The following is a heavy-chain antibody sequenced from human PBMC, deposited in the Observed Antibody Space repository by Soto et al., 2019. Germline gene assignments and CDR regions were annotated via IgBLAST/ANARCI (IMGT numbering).Heavy chain of an antibody. CDR3: ATNAGGSGYYPVAEYFQH. Sequence: QVQLVESGGGVGQPGRSLRLSCAASGFTFSSYGMHWVRQAPGKGLEWVAVISYDGSNKYYADSVKGRFTISRDNSKNTRYLQMNSLRAEDTAVYYCATNAGGSGYYPVAEYFQHWGQGTLVTVSS. V-gene: IGHV3-30*03. CDR1: GFTFSSYG. CDR2: ISYDGSNK. D-gene: IGHD3-22*01. J-gene: IGHJ1*01.